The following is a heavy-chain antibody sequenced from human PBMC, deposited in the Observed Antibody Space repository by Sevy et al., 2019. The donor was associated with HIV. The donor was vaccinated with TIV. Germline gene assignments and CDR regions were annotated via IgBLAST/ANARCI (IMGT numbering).Heavy chain of an antibody. D-gene: IGHD3-10*01. CDR1: GFSLSTSGVG. Sequence: SGPTLVNPTQTLTLTCTFSGFSLSTSGVGVGWIRQPPGKALEWLALIYWNDDKRYSPSLKSRLTITKDTSKNQVVLTMTKMDPVDTSTYFCNDTATTDIYTYGSGSNFDYWGQGTLVTVSS. CDR2: IYWNDDK. CDR3: NDTATTDIYTYGSGSNFDY. J-gene: IGHJ4*02. V-gene: IGHV2-5*01.